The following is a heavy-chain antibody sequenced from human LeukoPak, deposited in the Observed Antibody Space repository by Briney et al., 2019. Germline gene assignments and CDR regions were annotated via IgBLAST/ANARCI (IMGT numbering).Heavy chain of an antibody. Sequence: KTSGTLSLTCAVSGGSISSSNWWSWVRQPPGKGLEWIGEIYHSGSTNYNPSLKSRVTISVDTSKNQFSLKLSSVTAADTAVYYCAGPSYDFWSGYPPHYYMDVWGKGTTVTVSS. D-gene: IGHD3-3*01. V-gene: IGHV4-4*02. CDR1: GGSISSSNW. J-gene: IGHJ6*03. CDR2: IYHSGST. CDR3: AGPSYDFWSGYPPHYYMDV.